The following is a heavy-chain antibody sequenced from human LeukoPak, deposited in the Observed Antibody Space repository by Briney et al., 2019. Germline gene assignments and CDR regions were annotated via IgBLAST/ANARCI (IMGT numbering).Heavy chain of an antibody. D-gene: IGHD1-26*01. CDR1: GYTFTGYY. V-gene: IGHV1-2*02. J-gene: IGHJ4*02. Sequence: VASVKVSCKASGYTFTGYYMHWVRQAPGQGLEWMGWINPNSGGTNYAQKFRGRVTMTRDTSISTAYMELSRLRSDDTAVYYCTRGDIVGAADYWGQGTLVTVSS. CDR2: INPNSGGT. CDR3: TRGDIVGAADY.